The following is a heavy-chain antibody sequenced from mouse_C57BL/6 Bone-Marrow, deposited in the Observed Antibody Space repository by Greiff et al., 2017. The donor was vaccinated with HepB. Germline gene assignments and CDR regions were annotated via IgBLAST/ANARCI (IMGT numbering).Heavy chain of an antibody. V-gene: IGHV14-4*01. CDR2: IDPENGDT. Sequence: VQLKQSGAELVRPGASVKLSCTASGFNIKDDYMHLVKQRPEQGLEWIGWIDPENGDTEYASKFQGKATITADTSSKPAYLQLSSLTSEDTAVYYCTNYYYGSSYYYFDYWGQGTTLTVSS. J-gene: IGHJ2*01. D-gene: IGHD1-1*01. CDR3: TNYYYGSSYYYFDY. CDR1: GFNIKDDY.